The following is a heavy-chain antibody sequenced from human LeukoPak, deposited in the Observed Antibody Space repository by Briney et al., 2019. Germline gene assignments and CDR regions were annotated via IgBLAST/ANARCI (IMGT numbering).Heavy chain of an antibody. D-gene: IGHD4-17*01. CDR1: GFTLSKSA. Sequence: GGSLRLSCVASGFTLSKSAMSWVCQPPGKGLEWVSAISGSGGDTYYADSVKGRFTISRDNSKNTLYLQMNSLRAEDTAVYYCAKDPKGSTVTTYWFVYWGQGTLVTVSS. V-gene: IGHV3-23*01. J-gene: IGHJ4*02. CDR3: AKDPKGSTVTTYWFVY. CDR2: ISGSGGDT.